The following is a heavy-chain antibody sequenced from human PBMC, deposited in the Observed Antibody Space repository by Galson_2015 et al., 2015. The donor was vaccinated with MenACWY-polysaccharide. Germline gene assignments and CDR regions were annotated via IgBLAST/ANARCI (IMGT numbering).Heavy chain of an antibody. CDR1: GFTFSNYA. CDR2: SSYDGSDK. CDR3: AKGSREYGWYFHL. D-gene: IGHD3-10*01. Sequence: SLRLSCAASGFTFSNYAIHWVRQAPGKGLEWVAVSSYDGSDKYYADSVKGRFTISRDNLKNTLYLQTNSLRTEDTAVYYCAKGSREYGWYFHLWGRGTLVIVSS. V-gene: IGHV3-30*18. J-gene: IGHJ2*01.